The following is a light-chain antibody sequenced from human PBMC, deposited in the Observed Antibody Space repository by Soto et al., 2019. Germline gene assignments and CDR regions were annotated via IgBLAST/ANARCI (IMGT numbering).Light chain of an antibody. Sequence: DIQMTQSPSTLSASVGDGVTITCRASQSIGSWLAWYQQKPGKAPKLLIYKATNIQTGVPSRFSCSGSGTDFSLTISSLQPVDSATSFCQQDNDFQYTFGPGTKLEI. CDR2: KAT. V-gene: IGKV1-5*03. CDR1: QSIGSW. CDR3: QQDNDFQYT. J-gene: IGKJ2*01.